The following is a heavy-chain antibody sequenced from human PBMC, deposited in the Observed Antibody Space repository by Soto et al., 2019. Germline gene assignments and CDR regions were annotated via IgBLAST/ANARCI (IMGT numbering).Heavy chain of an antibody. V-gene: IGHV3-53*01. D-gene: IGHD3-10*01. CDR3: AKDGRGSGSHSNSFGY. J-gene: IGHJ4*02. Sequence: EVQLVESGGGLIQPGGSLKLSCAASGFTVGNNYMSWVRQAPGKGLEWVSLIYSTGTTKYADSVKGRFTVSRDNAKNTLYLQMNSLRAEDTDVYYCAKDGRGSGSHSNSFGYWGQGTLVTVSS. CDR2: IYSTGTT. CDR1: GFTVGNNY.